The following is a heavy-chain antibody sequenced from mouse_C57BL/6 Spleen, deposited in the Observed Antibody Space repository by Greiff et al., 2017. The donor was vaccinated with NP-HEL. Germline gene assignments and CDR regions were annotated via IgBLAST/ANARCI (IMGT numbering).Heavy chain of an antibody. V-gene: IGHV3-6*01. D-gene: IGHD1-1*02. CDR3: ARGGRGDAMDY. Sequence: EVQLQQSGPGLVKPSQSLSLTCSVTGYSITSGYYWNWIRQFPGNKLEWMGYISYDGSNNYNPSLKNRISITRDTSKNQFFLKLNSVTTEDTATYYCARGGRGDAMDYWGQGTSVTVSS. J-gene: IGHJ4*01. CDR2: ISYDGSN. CDR1: GYSITSGYY.